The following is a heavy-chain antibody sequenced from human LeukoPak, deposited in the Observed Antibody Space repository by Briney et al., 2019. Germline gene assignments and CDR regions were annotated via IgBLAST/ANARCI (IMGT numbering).Heavy chain of an antibody. J-gene: IGHJ4*02. CDR1: GFTFSSYW. Sequence: GGSLRLSCAASGFTFSSYWMSWVRQAPGKGLEWVANLKQEGSEKSYVDSVKRRFTTSRDNAKNSLYLQMNSLRAEDTAVYYCARDRTMVRGEGGYWGQGTLVTVSS. CDR3: ARDRTMVRGEGGY. CDR2: LKQEGSEK. D-gene: IGHD3-10*01. V-gene: IGHV3-7*01.